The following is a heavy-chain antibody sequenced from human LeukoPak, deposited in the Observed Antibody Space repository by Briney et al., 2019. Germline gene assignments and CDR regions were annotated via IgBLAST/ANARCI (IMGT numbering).Heavy chain of an antibody. Sequence: GGSVRLSCASSVFTFDDYAMHWVRQAPGKGLEGVSGISLNSGSIGYADSVKGRFTISRDNPKNSLHLEMNSLRAEDTGLYYCAKDIISYSSSTFGYWGQGTLVTVSS. D-gene: IGHD6-6*01. CDR3: AKDIISYSSSTFGY. CDR2: ISLNSGSI. V-gene: IGHV3-9*01. CDR1: VFTFDDYA. J-gene: IGHJ4*02.